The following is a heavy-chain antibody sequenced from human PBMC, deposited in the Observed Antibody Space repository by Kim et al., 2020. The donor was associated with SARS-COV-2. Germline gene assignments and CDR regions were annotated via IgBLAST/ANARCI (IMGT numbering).Heavy chain of an antibody. CDR2: INAGNGNT. CDR1: GYTFTSYA. Sequence: ASVKVSCKASGYTFTSYAMHWVRQAPGQRLEWMGWINAGNGNTKYSQKFQGRVTITRDTSASTAYMELSSLRSEDTAVYYCARGWGWTTVTFNWFDPWGQGTLVTVSS. D-gene: IGHD4-17*01. CDR3: ARGWGWTTVTFNWFDP. V-gene: IGHV1-3*01. J-gene: IGHJ5*02.